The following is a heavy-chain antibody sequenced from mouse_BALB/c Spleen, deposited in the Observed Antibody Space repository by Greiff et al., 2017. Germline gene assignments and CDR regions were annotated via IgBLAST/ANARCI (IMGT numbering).Heavy chain of an antibody. CDR2: ISSGGSYT. CDR3: ARDGNKTAWFAY. D-gene: IGHD2-1*01. V-gene: IGHV5-9-4*01. CDR1: GFTFSSYA. Sequence: EVKLMESGGGLVKPGGSLKLSCAASGFTFSSYAMSWVRQSPEKRLEWVAAISSGGSYTYYPDTVTGRFTISRDNAKNTLYLEMSSLRSEDTAMYYCARDGNKTAWFAYWGQGTLVTVSA. J-gene: IGHJ3*01.